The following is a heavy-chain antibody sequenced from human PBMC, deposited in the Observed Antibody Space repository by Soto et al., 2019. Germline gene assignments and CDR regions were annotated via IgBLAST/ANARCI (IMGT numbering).Heavy chain of an antibody. D-gene: IGHD1-20*01. CDR2: INHSGIT. CDR1: GGSFSGYF. J-gene: IGHJ4*02. Sequence: SETLSLTCTVSGGSFSGYFWTWIRQPPGKGLEWLAEINHSGITNYNPSVESRVSMSVDTSKNQFSLRLYSVTAADTAVYYCVRGQYNYSSRYFDYCGQGTMVTVYS. CDR3: VRGQYNYSSRYFDY. V-gene: IGHV4-34*01.